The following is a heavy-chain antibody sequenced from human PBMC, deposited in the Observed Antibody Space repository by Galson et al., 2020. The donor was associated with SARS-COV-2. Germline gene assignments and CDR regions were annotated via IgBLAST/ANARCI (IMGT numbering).Heavy chain of an antibody. Sequence: GGSLRLSCAASGFTVSSNYMSWVRQAPGKGLEWVSVIYSGGSTYYADSVKGRFTISRDNSKNTLYLQMNSLRAEDTAVYYCARDAYYGSGLSLDYWGQGTLVTVSS. V-gene: IGHV3-66*02. CDR3: ARDAYYGSGLSLDY. J-gene: IGHJ4*02. D-gene: IGHD3-10*01. CDR1: GFTVSSNY. CDR2: IYSGGST.